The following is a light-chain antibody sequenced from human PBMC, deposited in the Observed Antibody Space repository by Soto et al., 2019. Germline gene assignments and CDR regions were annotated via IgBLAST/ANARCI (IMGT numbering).Light chain of an antibody. CDR1: QSVSSH. V-gene: IGKV3D-15*01. CDR3: QQYHNWPPIT. CDR2: GAS. Sequence: IDMSLSESSVSVYPEERDTLSCRVSQSVSSHLAWYQQKPGQAPRLLIYGASTRATGIPARFSGSGSGTEFTLTIRNLQSEDFAVYFCQQYHNWPPITFGQGTRLEIK. J-gene: IGKJ5*01.